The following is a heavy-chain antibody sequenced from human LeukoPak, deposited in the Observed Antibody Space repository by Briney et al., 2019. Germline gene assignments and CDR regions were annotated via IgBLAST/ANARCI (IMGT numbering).Heavy chain of an antibody. J-gene: IGHJ4*02. V-gene: IGHV3-21*01. CDR2: ISSSSSYI. CDR3: ARDDY. CDR1: GFTFSSYS. Sequence: GGSLRLSCAASGFTFSSYSMNWVRQAPGKGLEWVSSISSSSSYINYADSVKGRFTISRDNAKNSLYLQMNSLRAEDTAVYYCARDDYWGQGTLVTVSS.